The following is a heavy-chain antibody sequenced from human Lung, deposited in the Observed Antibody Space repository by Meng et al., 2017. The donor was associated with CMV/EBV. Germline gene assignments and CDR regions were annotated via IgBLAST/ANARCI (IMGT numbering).Heavy chain of an antibody. CDR1: GFTFSSYW. D-gene: IGHD3-3*01. CDR3: ARVFDYDFWGGYYTNGMAV. V-gene: IGHV3-74*01. Sequence: GESXKISCAASGFTFSSYWMHWVRQAPGKGLVWVSRINSDGSSTSYADSVKGRFTISRDNAKNTLYLQMNSLRAEDTAVYYCARVFDYDFWGGYYTNGMAVWGPGNXV. J-gene: IGHJ6*01. CDR2: INSDGSST.